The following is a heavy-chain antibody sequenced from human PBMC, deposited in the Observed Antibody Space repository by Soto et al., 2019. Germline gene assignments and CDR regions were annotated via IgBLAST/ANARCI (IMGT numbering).Heavy chain of an antibody. CDR3: AGSITIFGVVIFTFDP. D-gene: IGHD3-3*01. CDR1: GFTFSDYY. V-gene: IGHV3-11*01. J-gene: IGHJ5*02. CDR2: ISSSGSTI. Sequence: TGGSLRLSCAASGFTFSDYYMSWIRQAPGKGLEWVSYISSSGSTIYYADSVKGRFTISRDNAKNSLYLQMNSLRAEDTAVYYCAGSITIFGVVIFTFDPWGQGTLVTVSS.